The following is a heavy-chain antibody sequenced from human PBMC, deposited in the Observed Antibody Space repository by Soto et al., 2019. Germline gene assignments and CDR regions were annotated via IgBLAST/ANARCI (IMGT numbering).Heavy chain of an antibody. V-gene: IGHV4-4*07. D-gene: IGHD1-26*01. CDR1: GGSIRSYY. CDR2: IYSSGSP. J-gene: IGHJ6*02. CDR3: AREGASGFGMDV. Sequence: QVQLQESGPGLVKPSETLSLPCNVSGGSIRSYYWSWVRQPAGKPLEWIGRIYSSGSPNYNPSLKSRVSMSVDPSKNQFSLEVTSVTAADTAVYYCAREGASGFGMDVWGLGTTVTVSS.